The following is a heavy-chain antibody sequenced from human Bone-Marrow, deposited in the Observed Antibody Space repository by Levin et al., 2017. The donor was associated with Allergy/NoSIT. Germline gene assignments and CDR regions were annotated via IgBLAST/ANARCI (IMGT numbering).Heavy chain of an antibody. J-gene: IGHJ3*02. D-gene: IGHD1-1*01. CDR1: GFTFNNYA. Sequence: SCAASGFTFNNYAMSWVRQAPGKGLEWVSAIINSGVGTYYADSVKGRFTISRDQSKNTLYLQMNSLRVEDTGVYYCARDLSGGLPDAFDIWGQGTIVSVSS. V-gene: IGHV3-23*01. CDR3: ARDLSGGLPDAFDI. CDR2: IINSGVGT.